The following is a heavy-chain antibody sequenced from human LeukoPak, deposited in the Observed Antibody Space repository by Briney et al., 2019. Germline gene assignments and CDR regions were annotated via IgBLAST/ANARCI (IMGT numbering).Heavy chain of an antibody. J-gene: IGHJ4*02. Sequence: SETLSLTCTVSGGSISSYYWGWIRQPPGKGLEWIGSIYYSGSTYYNPSLKSRVTISVDTSKNQFSLKLSSVTAADTAVYYCARVGRGIQLWPQGFDYWGQGTLVTVSS. CDR2: IYYSGST. CDR1: GGSISSYY. CDR3: ARVGRGIQLWPQGFDY. V-gene: IGHV4-39*07. D-gene: IGHD5-18*01.